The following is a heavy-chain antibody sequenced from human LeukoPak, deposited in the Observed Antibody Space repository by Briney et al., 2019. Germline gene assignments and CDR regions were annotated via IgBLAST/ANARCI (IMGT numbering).Heavy chain of an antibody. CDR2: ISVYNNYT. CDR3: AKTHFRITVFGVIAPNSFDV. CDR1: GYTFTGFG. V-gene: IGHV1-18*01. J-gene: IGHJ3*01. D-gene: IGHD3-3*01. Sequence: ASVKVSCKASGYTFTGFGVSWVRQAPGQGLEWMGWISVYNNYTNYARNFQDRVTMTADTSTSTAYMELRSLSSDDTAMYFCAKTHFRITVFGVIAPNSFDVWGQGTMVTVS.